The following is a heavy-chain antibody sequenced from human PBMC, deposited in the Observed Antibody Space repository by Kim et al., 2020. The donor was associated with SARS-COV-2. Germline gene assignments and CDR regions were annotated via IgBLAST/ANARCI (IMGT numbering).Heavy chain of an antibody. V-gene: IGHV3-33*05. CDR3: ARDDYDSSGYYGPTAYYFDY. CDR2: ISYDVSNK. Sequence: GGSLRLSCAASGFTFSSYGMHWVRQAPGKGLEWVAVISYDVSNKYYADSVKGRFTISRDNSKNTLYLQMNSLRAEDTAVYYCARDDYDSSGYYGPTAYYFDYWGQGTLVTVSS. CDR1: GFTFSSYG. D-gene: IGHD3-22*01. J-gene: IGHJ4*02.